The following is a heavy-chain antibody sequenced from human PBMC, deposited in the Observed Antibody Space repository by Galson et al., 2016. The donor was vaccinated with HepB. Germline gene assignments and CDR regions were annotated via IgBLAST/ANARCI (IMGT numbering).Heavy chain of an antibody. CDR2: INAGNGNT. CDR3: ARSPTGFCSRTKCYGFNYLDR. D-gene: IGHD2-2*03. Sequence: SVKVSCKAAGYTFINYDINWVRQAPGQGLEWMGWINAGNGNTKYSQKFQGRVIIDRDTSASTAYMELSSLRPEDTAIYYCARSPTGFCSRTKCYGFNYLDRWGQGTPVTVSS. V-gene: IGHV1-3*01. J-gene: IGHJ4*02. CDR1: GYTFINYD.